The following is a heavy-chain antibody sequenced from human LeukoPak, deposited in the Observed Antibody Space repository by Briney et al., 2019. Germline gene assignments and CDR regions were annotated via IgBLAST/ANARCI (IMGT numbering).Heavy chain of an antibody. V-gene: IGHV3-11*01. CDR3: AREYSSGWYGGGVRAFDI. CDR2: ISSSGSTI. J-gene: IGHJ3*02. Sequence: GGSLRLSCAASGFTFSDYYMSWIRQAPGKGLEWVSYISSSGSTIYYADSVKGRFTISRDNAKNSLYLQMNSLRAEDTAVYYCAREYSSGWYGGGVRAFDIWGQGTMVTVSS. D-gene: IGHD6-19*01. CDR1: GFTFSDYY.